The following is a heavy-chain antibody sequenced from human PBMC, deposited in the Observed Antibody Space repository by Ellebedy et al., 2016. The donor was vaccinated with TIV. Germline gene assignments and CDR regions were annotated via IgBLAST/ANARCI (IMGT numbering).Heavy chain of an antibody. V-gene: IGHV1-18*04. Sequence: ALVKVSCKASGYTFTNYGISWVRQAPGQGLEWMGWISAYNGNTNYAQKLQGRVTMTTDTSTSTAYMELRSLRSDDTAVYYCARSITLVRGTLYDYWGQGTLVTVSS. CDR2: ISAYNGNT. D-gene: IGHD3-10*01. CDR1: GYTFTNYG. CDR3: ARSITLVRGTLYDY. J-gene: IGHJ4*02.